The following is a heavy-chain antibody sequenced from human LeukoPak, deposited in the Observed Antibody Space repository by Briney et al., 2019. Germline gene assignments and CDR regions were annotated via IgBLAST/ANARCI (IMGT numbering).Heavy chain of an antibody. J-gene: IGHJ4*02. CDR3: ARISEYVWGSYNVPF. CDR1: GGSFSGYY. V-gene: IGHV4-34*01. CDR2: INHSGST. Sequence: PSETLSLTCAVYGGSFSGYYWSWIRQPPGKGLEWIGEINHSGSTNYNPSLKSRVTISVDTSKNQFSLKLSSVTAADTTVYYCARISEYVWGSYNVPFWGQGTLVTVSS. D-gene: IGHD3-16*01.